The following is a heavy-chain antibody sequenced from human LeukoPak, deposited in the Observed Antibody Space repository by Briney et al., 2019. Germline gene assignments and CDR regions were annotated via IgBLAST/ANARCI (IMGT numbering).Heavy chain of an antibody. CDR1: GFTFSSYS. CDR2: ISSSSSYI. V-gene: IGHV3-21*01. D-gene: IGHD3-3*01. J-gene: IGHJ4*02. CDR3: ARGRVYYDFWSGYLDY. Sequence: GGSLRLSCAASGFTFSSYSMNWVRQAPGKGLEWVSSISSSSSYIYYADSVKGRFTISRDNAKNSLYLQMNSLRAEDTAVYYCARGRVYYDFWSGYLDYWGQGTLVTVSS.